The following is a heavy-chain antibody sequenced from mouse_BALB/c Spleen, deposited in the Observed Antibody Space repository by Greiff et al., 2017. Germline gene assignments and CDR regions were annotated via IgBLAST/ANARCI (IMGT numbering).Heavy chain of an antibody. CDR1: GYSITSDYA. J-gene: IGHJ3*01. D-gene: IGHD2-4*01. V-gene: IGHV3-2*02. CDR3: ARDDYDVFAY. Sequence: EVQRVESGPGLVKPSQSLSLTCTVTGYSITSDYAWNWIRQFPGNKLEWMGYISYSGSTSYNPSLKSRISITRDTSKNQFFLQLNSVTTEDTATYYCARDDYDVFAYWGQGTLVTVSA. CDR2: ISYSGST.